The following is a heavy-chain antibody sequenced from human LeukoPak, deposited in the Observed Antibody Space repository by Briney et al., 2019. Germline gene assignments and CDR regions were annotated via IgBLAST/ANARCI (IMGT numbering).Heavy chain of an antibody. J-gene: IGHJ4*02. Sequence: SETLSLTCTISGGSISSYYWSWIRQPPGKGLEWIGYIYYSGSTNYNPSLKSRVTISVDTSKNQFSLKLSSVTAADTAVYYCARRRPGGSGWNYYFDYWGQGTLVTVSS. CDR1: GGSISSYY. CDR3: ARRRPGGSGWNYYFDY. D-gene: IGHD6-19*01. CDR2: IYYSGST. V-gene: IGHV4-59*08.